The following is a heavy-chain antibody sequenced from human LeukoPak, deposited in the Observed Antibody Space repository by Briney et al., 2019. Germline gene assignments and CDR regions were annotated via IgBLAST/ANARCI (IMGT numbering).Heavy chain of an antibody. CDR2: IYYSGST. J-gene: IGHJ3*02. CDR3: ARRANSGSTKGAFDI. V-gene: IGHV4-59*08. Sequence: SETLSLTCTVSGGSISSYYWSWVRQPPGQGLEWVGYIYYSGSTNYNPSLKSRVTISVDTSKNQFSLKLNSVTAADTAVYYCARRANSGSTKGAFDIWRQGTMVTVSS. D-gene: IGHD1-26*01. CDR1: GGSISSYY.